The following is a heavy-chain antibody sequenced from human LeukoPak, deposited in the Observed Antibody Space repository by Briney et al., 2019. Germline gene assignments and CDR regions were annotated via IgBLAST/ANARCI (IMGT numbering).Heavy chain of an antibody. J-gene: IGHJ6*03. CDR1: GGSFSGYY. Sequence: PSETLSLTCAVYGGSFSGYYWSWIRQPPGKGLEWIGEINHSGSTNYNPSLKSRVTISVDTSKNQFSLKLSSVTAADTAVYYCARASWFPRYYDILTGSAAPRNYMDVWGKGTTVTVSS. D-gene: IGHD3-9*01. CDR3: ARASWFPRYYDILTGSAAPRNYMDV. CDR2: INHSGST. V-gene: IGHV4-34*01.